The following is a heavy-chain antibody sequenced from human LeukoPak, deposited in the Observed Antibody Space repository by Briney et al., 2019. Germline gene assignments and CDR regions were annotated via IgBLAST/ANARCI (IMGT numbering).Heavy chain of an antibody. CDR2: IRSKAYGGTT. D-gene: IGHD6-19*01. Sequence: PGGSLRLSCTASGFTFGDYAMSWFRQAPGKGLEWVGFIRSKAYGGTTEYAASVKGRFTISRDDSKSIAYLQMNSLKTEDTAVYYCTRDSHIGRIAVVAPWVSGPPTQNWGQGTLVTVSS. J-gene: IGHJ4*02. CDR1: GFTFGDYA. V-gene: IGHV3-49*03. CDR3: TRDSHIGRIAVVAPWVSGPPTQN.